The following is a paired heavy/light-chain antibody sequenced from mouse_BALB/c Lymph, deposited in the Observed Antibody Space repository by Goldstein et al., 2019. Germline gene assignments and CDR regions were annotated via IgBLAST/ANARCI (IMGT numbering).Light chain of an antibody. Sequence: DIQMTQSSSYLSVSLGGRVTITCKASDHINNWLAWYQQKPGNAPRLLISGATSLETGVPSRFSGSGSGKDYTLSITSLQTEDVATYYCQQYWSTPFTFGSGTKLEIK. J-gene: IGKJ4*01. CDR2: GAT. CDR3: QQYWSTPFT. V-gene: IGKV13-85*01. CDR1: DHINNW.
Heavy chain of an antibody. CDR3: TRSTMITIYAMDY. D-gene: IGHD2-4*01. Sequence: QVQLQQSGAELVKPGASVKLSCKASGYTFTSYYMYWVKQRPGQGLEWIGEINPSNGGTNFNEKFKSKATLTVDKSSSTAYMQLSSLTSEDSAVYYCTRSTMITIYAMDYWGQGTSVTVSS. CDR2: INPSNGGT. CDR1: GYTFTSYY. V-gene: IGHV1S81*02. J-gene: IGHJ4*01.